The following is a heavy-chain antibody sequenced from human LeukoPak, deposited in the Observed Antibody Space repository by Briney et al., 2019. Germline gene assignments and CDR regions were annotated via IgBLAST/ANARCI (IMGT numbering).Heavy chain of an antibody. D-gene: IGHD5-12*01. CDR1: GFTFDDYA. CDR2: ISWNSGSI. J-gene: IGHJ4*02. V-gene: IGHV3-9*01. CDR3: AKGTYMATLDY. Sequence: GRSLRLSCAASGFTFDDYAMHWVRQAPGKGLEWASGISWNSGSIGYADSVKGRFTISRDNAKNSLYLQMNSLRAEDTALYYCAKGTYMATLDYWGQGTLVTVSS.